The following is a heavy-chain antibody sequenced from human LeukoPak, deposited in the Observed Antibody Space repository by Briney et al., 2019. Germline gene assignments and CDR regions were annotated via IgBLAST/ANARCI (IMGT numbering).Heavy chain of an antibody. J-gene: IGHJ5*02. D-gene: IGHD2-2*01. Sequence: ASVKVSCKASGYTFTGYYMHWVRQAPGQGLEWMGWINPNSGGTNYAQKFQGRVTMTRDTSISTAYMELSRLRSDDTAVYYCARENGIVVVPAAIGGFDPWGQGTLVTVSS. CDR1: GYTFTGYY. CDR2: INPNSGGT. CDR3: ARENGIVVVPAAIGGFDP. V-gene: IGHV1-2*02.